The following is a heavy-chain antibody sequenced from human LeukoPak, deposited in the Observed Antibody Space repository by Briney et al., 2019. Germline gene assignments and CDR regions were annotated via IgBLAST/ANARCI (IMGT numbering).Heavy chain of an antibody. V-gene: IGHV4-4*02. Sequence: PSGTLSLTCAVSGGPISSSNWWSWVRQPPGKGLEWIGEIYHSGSTNYNPSLKSRVTISVDKSKNQFSLKLSSVTAADTAVYYCARAKAVAGINFDYWGQGTLVTVSS. J-gene: IGHJ4*02. CDR2: IYHSGST. CDR3: ARAKAVAGINFDY. CDR1: GGPISSSNW. D-gene: IGHD6-19*01.